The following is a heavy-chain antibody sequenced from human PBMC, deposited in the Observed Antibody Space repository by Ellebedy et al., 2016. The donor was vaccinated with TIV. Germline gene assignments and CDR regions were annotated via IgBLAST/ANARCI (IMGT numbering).Heavy chain of an antibody. CDR3: ARGGVVTPEDPFDY. CDR2: INPNSGGT. V-gene: IGHV1-2*04. D-gene: IGHD4-23*01. CDR1: GYTFTGYY. Sequence: AVSVKVSCKASGYTFTGYYMHWVRQAPGQGLEWMGWINPNSGGTNYAQKFQGWVTMTRDTSISTAYLELSRLRSDDTAVYYWARGGVVTPEDPFDYWGQGTLVTVSS. J-gene: IGHJ4*02.